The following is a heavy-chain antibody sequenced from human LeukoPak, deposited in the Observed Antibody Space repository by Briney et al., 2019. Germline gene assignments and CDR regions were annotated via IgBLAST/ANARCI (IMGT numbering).Heavy chain of an antibody. CDR2: ISAYNGNT. V-gene: IGHV1-18*01. CDR3: ARAHSLYYYDSSGYYHMGPNPENDY. J-gene: IGHJ4*02. Sequence: ASVKVSCKASGYTFTSYGISWVRPAPGQGLEWMGWISAYNGNTNYAQKLQGRVTMTTDTSTSTAYMELRSLRSDDTAVYYCARAHSLYYYDSSGYYHMGPNPENDYWGQGTLVTVSS. CDR1: GYTFTSYG. D-gene: IGHD3-22*01.